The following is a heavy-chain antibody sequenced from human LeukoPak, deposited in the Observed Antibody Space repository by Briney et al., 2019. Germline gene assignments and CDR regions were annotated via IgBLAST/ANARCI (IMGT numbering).Heavy chain of an antibody. CDR3: ARGSVYYDFWSGYTQESNWFDP. CDR1: GGSISRYY. Sequence: SETLSLTCTVSGGSISRYYWSWIRQPPGKGLEWIGYIYTSGSTNYNPSLKSRVTISVDTSKNQFSLKLSSVTAADTAVYYCARGSVYYDFWSGYTQESNWFDPWGQGTLVTVSS. J-gene: IGHJ5*02. V-gene: IGHV4-4*09. CDR2: IYTSGST. D-gene: IGHD3-3*01.